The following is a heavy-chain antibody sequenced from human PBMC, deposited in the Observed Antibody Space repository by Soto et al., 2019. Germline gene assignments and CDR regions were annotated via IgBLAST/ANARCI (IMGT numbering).Heavy chain of an antibody. Sequence: SETLSLTCTVSGCSISSSGSYWGWIRQPPVKGLEWIGTIYYSGSTYYNPSLKSRVTISVDTSKNQFSLKLSSVTAADTAVYYCATSNWVDPWGQGTLVTVS. J-gene: IGHJ5*02. CDR1: GCSISSSGSY. CDR3: ATSNWVDP. CDR2: IYYSGST. V-gene: IGHV4-39*01.